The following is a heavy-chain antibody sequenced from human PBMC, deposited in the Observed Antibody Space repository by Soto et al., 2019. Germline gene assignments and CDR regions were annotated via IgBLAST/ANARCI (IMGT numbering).Heavy chain of an antibody. Sequence: QVQLEQSGAEVRKPGAAVKVSCKASGGTFSSSAINWLRQAPGQGPEWMGGIIPTFGTSNYIPKLRGRVTIMALTSTNTADTEVSSLKTVETTIYYCARSETAGHTGVDIWGQSTMVTVSA. CDR2: IIPTFGTS. CDR1: GGTFSSSA. J-gene: IGHJ3*02. CDR3: ARSETAGHTGVDI. D-gene: IGHD6-19*01. V-gene: IGHV1-69*06.